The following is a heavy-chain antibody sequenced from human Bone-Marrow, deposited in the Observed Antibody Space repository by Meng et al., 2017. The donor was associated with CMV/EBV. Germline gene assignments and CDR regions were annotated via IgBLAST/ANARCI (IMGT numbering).Heavy chain of an antibody. V-gene: IGHV3-30*04. D-gene: IGHD3-9*01. CDR1: GFTFRSYS. CDR2: ISFDGSNQ. CDR3: TTDGHYYDILTGYYHYYYGMDV. Sequence: GGSLRLSCVGAGFTFRSYSIHWVRQAPGKGLEWVALISFDGSNQYYADSAKGRFTVSRDNSKNTLYLQMNSLKTEDTAVYYCTTDGHYYDILTGYYHYYYGMDVWGQGTTVTVSS. J-gene: IGHJ6*02.